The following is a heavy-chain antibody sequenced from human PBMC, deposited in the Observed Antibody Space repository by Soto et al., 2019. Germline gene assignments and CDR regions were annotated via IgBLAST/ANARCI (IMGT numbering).Heavy chain of an antibody. CDR2: ISSSSAYI. CDR3: ARDPPSGVVLASWTFDI. J-gene: IGHJ3*02. D-gene: IGHD2-15*01. CDR1: GFTFSTYT. V-gene: IGHV3-21*01. Sequence: GGSLRLSCAASGFTFSTYTMTWVRQAPGKGLEWVSSISSSSAYIYYADSVKGRFTISRDNAKSSLYLQMNSLRAEDTAIYYCARDPPSGVVLASWTFDIWGQGTMVTVSS.